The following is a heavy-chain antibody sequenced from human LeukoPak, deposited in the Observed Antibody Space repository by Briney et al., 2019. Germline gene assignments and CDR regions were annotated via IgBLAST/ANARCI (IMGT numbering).Heavy chain of an antibody. CDR3: ARGPELGYSSSSSFSHFDY. J-gene: IGHJ4*02. CDR1: GGSISSYY. V-gene: IGHV4-4*07. Sequence: SETLSLTCTVSGGSISSYYWSWIRQPAGKGLEWIGRIYTSGSTNYNPSLKSRVTMSVDTSKNQFSLKLSSVTAADTAVYYCARGPELGYSSSSSFSHFDYWGQGTLVTVSS. CDR2: IYTSGST. D-gene: IGHD6-6*01.